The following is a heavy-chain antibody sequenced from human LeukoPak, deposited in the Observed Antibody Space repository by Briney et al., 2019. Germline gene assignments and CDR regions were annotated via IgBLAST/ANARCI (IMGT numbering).Heavy chain of an antibody. D-gene: IGHD6-13*01. Sequence: GASVKVSCKASGYTFTGYYMHWVRQAPGQGLEWMGWINPNSGGTNYAQKFRGRVTMTRDTSISTAYMELSRLRSDDTAVYYCARGVAAPHNWFDPWGQGTLVTVSS. CDR3: ARGVAAPHNWFDP. J-gene: IGHJ5*02. CDR2: INPNSGGT. CDR1: GYTFTGYY. V-gene: IGHV1-2*02.